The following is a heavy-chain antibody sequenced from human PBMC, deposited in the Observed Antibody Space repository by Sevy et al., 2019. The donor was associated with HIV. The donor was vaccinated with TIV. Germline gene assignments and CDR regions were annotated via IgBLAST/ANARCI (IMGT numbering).Heavy chain of an antibody. CDR3: ARARQGYCSGGSCYRSSRYYYYGMDV. CDR2: IIPIFGTA. Sequence: ASVKVSCKASGYTFASYGISWVRQAPGQGLEWMGGIIPIFGTANYAQKFQGRVTITADESTSTAYMELSSLRSEDTAVYYCARARQGYCSGGSCYRSSRYYYYGMDVWGQGTTVTVSS. J-gene: IGHJ6*02. CDR1: GYTFASYG. D-gene: IGHD2-15*01. V-gene: IGHV1-69*13.